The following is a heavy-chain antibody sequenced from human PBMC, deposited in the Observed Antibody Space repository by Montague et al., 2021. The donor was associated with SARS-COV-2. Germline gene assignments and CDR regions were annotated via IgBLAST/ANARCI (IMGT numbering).Heavy chain of an antibody. Sequence: SETLSLTCAVYGGSFSGHYWNWIRQPPGKGLERTGEINHSGSTNNNPSLKSRVTMSVDTSKNQFSLKLSSVTAADTAVYYCARGARQGYGFRLGSFDYWGQGTLVTVSS. J-gene: IGHJ4*02. CDR2: INHSGST. CDR1: GGSFSGHY. D-gene: IGHD3-10*01. V-gene: IGHV4-34*01. CDR3: ARGARQGYGFRLGSFDY.